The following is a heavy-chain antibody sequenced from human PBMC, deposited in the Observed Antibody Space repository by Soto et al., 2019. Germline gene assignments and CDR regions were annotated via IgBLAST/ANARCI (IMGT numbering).Heavy chain of an antibody. D-gene: IGHD2-8*01. CDR1: GFTFSSDA. J-gene: IGHJ4*02. Sequence: EVQLLESGGGLVQPGGSLRLSCAASGFTFSSDAMSWVRRAPGKGLEWVSAISGRGGSTYYADSVKGRFTISRDNTKNTLYLQMNSLRAEDTAVYYCANFGVYASFDYWGQGTLVTVSS. CDR2: ISGRGGST. CDR3: ANFGVYASFDY. V-gene: IGHV3-23*01.